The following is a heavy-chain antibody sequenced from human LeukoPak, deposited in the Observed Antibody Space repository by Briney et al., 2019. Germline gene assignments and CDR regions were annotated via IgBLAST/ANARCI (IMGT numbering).Heavy chain of an antibody. V-gene: IGHV3-7*01. Sequence: GGSLRLSCAASGFTFSSYSMSWVRQAPGKGLEWVANVNQGGTEKYYVDSVKGRFTISRDNAENSLYLQMNSLRAEDTAVYYCAREHYFYYMDGWGKGTTVTVSS. CDR3: AREHYFYYMDG. CDR2: VNQGGTEK. J-gene: IGHJ6*03. CDR1: GFTFSSYS.